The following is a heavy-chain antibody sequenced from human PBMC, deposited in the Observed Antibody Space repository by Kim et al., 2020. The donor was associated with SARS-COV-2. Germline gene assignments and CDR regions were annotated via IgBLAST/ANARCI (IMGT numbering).Heavy chain of an antibody. CDR1: GDSVSSNSAA. V-gene: IGHV6-1*01. CDR3: AREIVITGTILYGMDV. Sequence: SQTLSLTCAISGDSVSSNSAAWNWNRQSPSRGLEWLGRTYCRSKWYNDYAVSVKSRITINPDTSKNQFSLQLNSVTPEDTAVYYCAREIVITGTILYGMDVWGQGTTVTVSS. CDR2: TYCRSKWYN. J-gene: IGHJ6*02. D-gene: IGHD1-7*01.